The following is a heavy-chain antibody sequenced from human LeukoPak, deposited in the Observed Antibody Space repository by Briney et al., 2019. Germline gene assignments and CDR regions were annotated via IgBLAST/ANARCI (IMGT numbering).Heavy chain of an antibody. CDR1: GGSISSYY. Sequence: PETLSLTCTVSGGSISSYYWSWIRQPPGKGLEWIGYIYYSGSTNYNPSLKSRVTISVDTSKNQFSLKLSSVTAADTAVYYCARDGSTYYDFWSGNYYYGMDVWGQGTTVTVSS. V-gene: IGHV4-59*01. CDR3: ARDGSTYYDFWSGNYYYGMDV. J-gene: IGHJ6*02. CDR2: IYYSGST. D-gene: IGHD3-3*01.